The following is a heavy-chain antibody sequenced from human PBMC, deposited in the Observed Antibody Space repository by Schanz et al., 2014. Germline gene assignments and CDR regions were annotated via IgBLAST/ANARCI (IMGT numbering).Heavy chain of an antibody. CDR3: ARENLNWEAFDI. V-gene: IGHV3-11*01. J-gene: IGHJ3*02. D-gene: IGHD7-27*01. CDR2: ISRDGTTS. CDR1: GFIFNDYY. Sequence: VRLLESGGGLVQPGGSLRLSCVGSGFIFNDYYMNWIRQAPGKGLEWLSYISRDGTTSYYADSVKGRFTISRDNAKNSLYLEMTSLRGEDTAVYYCARENLNWEAFDIWGQGTVVTVSS.